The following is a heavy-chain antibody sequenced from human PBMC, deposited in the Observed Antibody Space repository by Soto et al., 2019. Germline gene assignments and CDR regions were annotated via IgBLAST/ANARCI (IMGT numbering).Heavy chain of an antibody. J-gene: IGHJ3*02. CDR3: ARDFPYAAASALAYDALDI. CDR2: ISSSSSYI. V-gene: IGHV3-21*01. Sequence: GGSLRLSCAASGFTFSSYSMNWVRQAPGKGLEWVSSISSSSSYIYYADSVKGRFTISRDNAKNSLYLQMNSLRAEDTAVYYCARDFPYAAASALAYDALDIWGQGTMVTV. D-gene: IGHD2-2*01. CDR1: GFTFSSYS.